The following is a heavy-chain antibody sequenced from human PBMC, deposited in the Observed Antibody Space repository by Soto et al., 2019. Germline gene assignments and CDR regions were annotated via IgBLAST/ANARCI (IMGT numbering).Heavy chain of an antibody. CDR2: ISYDGSNK. J-gene: IGHJ6*02. CDR3: ARPSMVTINYYYYGMDV. Sequence: SGGSLRLSCAASGFTFSSYAMHWVRQAPGKGLEWVAVISYDGSNKYYADSVKGRFTISRDNSKNTLYLQMNSLRAEDTAVYYCARPSMVTINYYYYGMDVWGQGTTVTVSS. D-gene: IGHD5-18*01. V-gene: IGHV3-30-3*01. CDR1: GFTFSSYA.